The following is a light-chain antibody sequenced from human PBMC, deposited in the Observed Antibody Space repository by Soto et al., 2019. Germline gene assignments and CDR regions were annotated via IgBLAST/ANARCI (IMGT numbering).Light chain of an antibody. V-gene: IGKV3-15*01. CDR1: QSVSSN. Sequence: EIVMTQSPATLSVSPGERATLSCRASQSVSSNLAWYQQKPGQAPRLLIYVTSTRATGIPARFSGSGSGTEVTLTISSLQSEDFAVYYCQQYNTWPRTFGQGTKVEIK. J-gene: IGKJ1*01. CDR2: VTS. CDR3: QQYNTWPRT.